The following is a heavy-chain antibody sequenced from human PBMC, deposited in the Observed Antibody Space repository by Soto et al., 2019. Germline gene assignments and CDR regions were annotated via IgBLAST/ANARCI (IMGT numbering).Heavy chain of an antibody. Sequence: SETLSLTCAVYGGSFSADYWSWIRQPPGKGLEWIGEIEHRGGTSYNRSLKSQVPIPMSRSKSQFSLKQTSWTAAARAVQYCARGSVDTVDSSDVYESWGQGAPVTVSS. CDR1: GGSFSADY. D-gene: IGHD3-22*01. V-gene: IGHV4-34*01. CDR3: ARGSVDTVDSSDVYES. CDR2: IEHRGGT. J-gene: IGHJ5*02.